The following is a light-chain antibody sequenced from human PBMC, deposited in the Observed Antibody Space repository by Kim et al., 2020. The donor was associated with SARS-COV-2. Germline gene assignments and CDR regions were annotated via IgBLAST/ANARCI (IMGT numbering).Light chain of an antibody. Sequence: PGESCTLSCRASHNVDISLAWYQQTPGRAPRLLIYDAAIRAAGIPDRFRASGSGTDFTLTIGSLAPEDFAVYYCQQRGNWPPALTFGGGTKVDIK. CDR1: HNVDIS. V-gene: IGKV3-11*01. CDR3: QQRGNWPPALT. J-gene: IGKJ4*01. CDR2: DAA.